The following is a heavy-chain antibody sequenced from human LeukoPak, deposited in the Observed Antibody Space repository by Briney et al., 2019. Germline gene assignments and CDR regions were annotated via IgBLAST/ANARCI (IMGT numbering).Heavy chain of an antibody. D-gene: IGHD1-26*01. CDR2: INHSGST. J-gene: IGHJ4*02. CDR3: ARGMDAVGATTSPHYFDY. CDR1: GGSFSGYY. Sequence: SETLSLTCAVYGGSFSGYYWSWIRQPPGEGLEWIGEINHSGSTNYNPSLKSRVTISVDTSKNQFSLKLSSVTAADTAVYYCARGMDAVGATTSPHYFDYWGQGTLVTVSS. V-gene: IGHV4-34*01.